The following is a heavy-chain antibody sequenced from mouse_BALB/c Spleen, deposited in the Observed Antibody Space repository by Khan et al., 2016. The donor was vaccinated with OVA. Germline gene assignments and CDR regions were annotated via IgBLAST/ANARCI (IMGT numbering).Heavy chain of an antibody. V-gene: IGHV2-6*02. CDR1: GFSLTTYG. J-gene: IGHJ4*01. Sequence: VQLQESGPGLVAPSQSLSITCTVSGFSLTTYGVHWVRQPPGKGLEWLVVIWSDGITTSYSALKSRLSIRKANSTTQVFLKMNSLQTDDTARYYCARGGFYAMDYWGQGTSVTVAS. CDR3: ARGGFYAMDY. CDR2: IWSDGIT.